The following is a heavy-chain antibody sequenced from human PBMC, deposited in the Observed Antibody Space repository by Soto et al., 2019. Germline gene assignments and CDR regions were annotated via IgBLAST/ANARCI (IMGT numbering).Heavy chain of an antibody. Sequence: GGSLRLSCAASGFTFSSYGMHWVRQAPGKGLEWVAVISYDGSNKYYADSVKGRFTISRDNSKNTLYLQMNSLRAEDTAVYYCAKGTSWTRVWGQGTLVTVSS. J-gene: IGHJ4*02. CDR1: GFTFSSYG. V-gene: IGHV3-30*18. CDR3: AKGTSWTRV. CDR2: ISYDGSNK. D-gene: IGHD2-2*01.